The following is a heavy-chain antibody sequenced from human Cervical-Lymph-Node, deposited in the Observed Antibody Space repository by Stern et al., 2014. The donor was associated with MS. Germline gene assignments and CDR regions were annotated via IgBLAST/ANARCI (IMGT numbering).Heavy chain of an antibody. CDR2: IYYSGST. CDR3: ARGDFYYFDS. J-gene: IGHJ4*02. CDR1: GASISSSSNY. V-gene: IGHV4-39*01. Sequence: QVQLVESGPGLVKPSETLSPTCSVSGASISSSSNYWGWIRQPPGKGLEWIGTIYYSGSTYYNPSLKSRVTISVDTSNNPFSLQMGSVTAADTAVYYCARGDFYYFDSWGQGTLVTVSS.